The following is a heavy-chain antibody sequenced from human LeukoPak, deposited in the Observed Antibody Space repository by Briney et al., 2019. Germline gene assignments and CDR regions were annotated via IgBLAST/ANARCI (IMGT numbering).Heavy chain of an antibody. CDR1: GVTFSSYA. CDR2: ISGSAGST. V-gene: IGHV3-23*01. Sequence: GGSLRLSCAASGVTFSSYAMSWVRQAPGKGLEWVSAISGSAGSTYYADSVKGRFTISRDNSKNTLYLQMNSLRAEDTAIYYCAKTYYYDSSGYYYVFDYWGQGTLVTVSS. CDR3: AKTYYYDSSGYYYVFDY. D-gene: IGHD3-22*01. J-gene: IGHJ4*02.